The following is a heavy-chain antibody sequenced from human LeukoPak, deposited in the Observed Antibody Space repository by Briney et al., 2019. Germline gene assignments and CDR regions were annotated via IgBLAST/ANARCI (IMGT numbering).Heavy chain of an antibody. D-gene: IGHD5-12*01. CDR3: ARGGGYASPIGY. CDR1: AGSISTYY. CDR2: IYHSGST. J-gene: IGHJ4*02. V-gene: IGHV4-59*01. Sequence: SETLSLTCTLSAGSISTYYWSWIRQPPGKGLEWIGYIYHSGSTNYNPSLKSRVTISVDTSKNQFSLKLSSVTAADTVVYYCARGGGYASPIGYWGQGALVTVSS.